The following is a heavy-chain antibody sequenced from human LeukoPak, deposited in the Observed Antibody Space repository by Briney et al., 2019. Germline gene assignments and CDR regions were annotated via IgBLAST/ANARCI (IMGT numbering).Heavy chain of an antibody. J-gene: IGHJ3*02. V-gene: IGHV3-48*03. CDR3: ARESVTMVRRAFDT. CDR1: GFTFSSYE. CDR2: ISSSGSTI. Sequence: GGSLRLSCAASGFTFSSYEMNWVRQAPGKGLEWVSYISSSGSTIYYADSVKGRFTTSRDNAKNSLYLQMNSLRAEDTAVYYCARESVTMVRRAFDTWGQGTMVTVSS. D-gene: IGHD3-10*01.